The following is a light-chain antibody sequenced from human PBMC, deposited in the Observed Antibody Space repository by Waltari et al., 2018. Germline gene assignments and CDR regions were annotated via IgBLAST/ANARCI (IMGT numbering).Light chain of an antibody. J-gene: IGKJ4*01. V-gene: IGKV4-1*01. CDR3: QQYYSIPPT. CDR1: QSVLYSSNNENY. CDR2: WAS. Sequence: DIVMTQSPDSLAVSLGERATINCKSSQSVLYSSNNENYLGWYQKKPGQPPKLLIYWASTRESGVPDRFIGSGSGTGFTLTITNLQAEDVAVYYCQQYYSIPPTFGGGTKVEIK.